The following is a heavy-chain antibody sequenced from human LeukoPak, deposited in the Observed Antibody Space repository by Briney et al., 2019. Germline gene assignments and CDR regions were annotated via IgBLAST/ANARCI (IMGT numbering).Heavy chain of an antibody. CDR1: GGSISSSNW. CDR2: IYHSGST. V-gene: IGHV4-4*02. J-gene: IGHJ4*02. Sequence: PSGTLSLTCAVSGGSISSSNWWSWVRQPPGKGLEWIGEIYHSGSTNYNPSLKSRVTISVDTSKNHFSLKLSSVTAADTAVYYCARGVPIVPAALGPYYFDYWGQGTLVTVSS. CDR3: ARGVPIVPAALGPYYFDY. D-gene: IGHD2-2*01.